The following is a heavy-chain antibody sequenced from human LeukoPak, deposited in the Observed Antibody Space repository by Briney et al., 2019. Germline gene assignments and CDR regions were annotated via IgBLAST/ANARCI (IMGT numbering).Heavy chain of an antibody. V-gene: IGHV1-24*01. CDR1: GYTLTELS. CDR3: ATDLYGGEYQLLSGWFDP. D-gene: IGHD2-2*01. J-gene: IGHJ5*02. Sequence: GASVKVSCKVSGYTLTELSMHWVRQAPGKGLEWMGGFDPEDGEIIYAQKFQGRVTMTEDTSTDTAYMELSSLRSEDTAVYYCATDLYGGEYQLLSGWFDPWGQGTLVTVSS. CDR2: FDPEDGEI.